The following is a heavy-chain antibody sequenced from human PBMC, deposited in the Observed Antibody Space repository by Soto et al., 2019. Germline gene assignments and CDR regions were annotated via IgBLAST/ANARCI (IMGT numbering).Heavy chain of an antibody. Sequence: GGTLRLSCAGSGFSFDRYWMHWVRQVPGKGLVWVANIVSDGSRTTYADSVKGRFTISRDNAKNTLYLQVDSLRVEDTAVYYFVREGNPGSFDFWGQGTLVT. CDR3: VREGNPGSFDF. CDR2: IVSDGSRT. J-gene: IGHJ4*02. V-gene: IGHV3-74*01. CDR1: GFSFDRYW.